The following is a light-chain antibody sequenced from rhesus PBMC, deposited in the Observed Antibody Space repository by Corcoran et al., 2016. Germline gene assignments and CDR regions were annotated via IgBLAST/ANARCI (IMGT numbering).Light chain of an antibody. V-gene: IGKV1-22*01. CDR3: QQYSSRPYS. CDR2: KAS. CDR1: QGISSW. J-gene: IGKJ2*01. Sequence: DIQMTQSPSSLSASVGDTVTITCRASQGISSWLAWYQQKPGKAPKLLIYKASGLQSGVPSRFSGSGSGTDFPLTISSLQSEDFATYYCQQYSSRPYSFGQGTKVEIK.